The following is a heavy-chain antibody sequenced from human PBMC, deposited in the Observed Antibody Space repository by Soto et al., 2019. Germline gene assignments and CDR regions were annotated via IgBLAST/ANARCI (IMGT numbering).Heavy chain of an antibody. CDR3: VRCDGQRIGEFDH. J-gene: IGHJ4*02. CDR1: GVTISTYY. Sequence: SETLSLTCAVSGVTISTYYWSWIRQPPGKGLEWIGYNYHSGTTNYNPSLKSRVTISVDTSKNQFSLRLTSVTAADTAVYYCVRCDGQRIGEFDHWGQGTLVTVSS. D-gene: IGHD3-16*01. CDR2: NYHSGTT. V-gene: IGHV4-59*01.